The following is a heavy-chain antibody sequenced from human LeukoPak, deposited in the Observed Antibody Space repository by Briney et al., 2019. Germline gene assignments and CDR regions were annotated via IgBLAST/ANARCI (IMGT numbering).Heavy chain of an antibody. CDR3: AKGAGPPWFDP. Sequence: SETLSLTCTVSGGSISSSSYYWGWIRQPPGKGLEWIGSIHYSGSTNYNPSLKRRVTISVDTSKNQFSLKLSSVTAADTAVYYCAKGAGPPWFDPWGQGTLVTVSS. D-gene: IGHD6-19*01. V-gene: IGHV4-39*07. CDR2: IHYSGST. J-gene: IGHJ5*02. CDR1: GGSISSSSYY.